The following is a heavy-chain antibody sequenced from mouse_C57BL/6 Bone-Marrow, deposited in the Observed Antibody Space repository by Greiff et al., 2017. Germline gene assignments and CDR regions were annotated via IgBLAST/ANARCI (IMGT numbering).Heavy chain of an antibody. V-gene: IGHV1-54*01. J-gene: IGHJ2*01. D-gene: IGHD2-1*01. CDR2: INPGSGGT. Sequence: QVQLQHSGAELVRPGTSVKVSCKASGYAFTNYLIEWVKQRPGQGLEWIGVINPGSGGTNYNEKFKGKATLTADKSSSTAYMQLSSLTSEDSAVYFCASGGYYGNRFDYWGQGTTLTVSS. CDR3: ASGGYYGNRFDY. CDR1: GYAFTNYL.